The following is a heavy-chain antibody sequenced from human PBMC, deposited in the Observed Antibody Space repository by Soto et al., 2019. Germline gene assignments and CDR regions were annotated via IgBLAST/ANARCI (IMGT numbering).Heavy chain of an antibody. CDR3: ASSPLTTVTDFYYYGMDV. D-gene: IGHD4-4*01. J-gene: IGHJ6*02. V-gene: IGHV3-33*01. CDR2: IWYDGSNK. CDR1: GFTFSSYG. Sequence: GGSLRLSCAASGFTFSSYGMHWVRQAPGKGLEWVAVIWYDGSNKYYADSVKGRFTISRDNSKNTLYLQMNSLRAEDTAVYYCASSPLTTVTDFYYYGMDVWGQGTTVTVSS.